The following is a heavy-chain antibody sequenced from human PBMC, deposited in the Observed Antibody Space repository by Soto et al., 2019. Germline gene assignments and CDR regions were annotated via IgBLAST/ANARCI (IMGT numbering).Heavy chain of an antibody. CDR2: ISSSGGST. CDR1: AFTFSSYA. CDR3: AKVEGGYNFDY. Sequence: GGSLRLSCAASAFTFSSYAMSWVRQAPGKGLEWVSAISSSGGSTYYADSVKGRFTISRDNSKNTLYLQMNRLRAEDTAVYYGAKVEGGYNFDYWGQGTLVTVSS. D-gene: IGHD5-12*01. V-gene: IGHV3-23*01. J-gene: IGHJ4*02.